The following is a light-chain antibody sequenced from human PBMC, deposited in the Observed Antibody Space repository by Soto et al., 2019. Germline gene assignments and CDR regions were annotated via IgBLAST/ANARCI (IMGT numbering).Light chain of an antibody. CDR3: QQDGSSPAT. V-gene: IGKV3-20*01. Sequence: EIVVTQSPDTLSLSPGEGAALSCRASQSVSSNYLAWYQQRPGQAPRLLIYAASNRAAGIPDRFTGSGSGTDFTRTSSRLVPEDFSGYYCQQDGSSPATFGQVTTLEIK. CDR2: AAS. CDR1: QSVSSNY. J-gene: IGKJ2*01.